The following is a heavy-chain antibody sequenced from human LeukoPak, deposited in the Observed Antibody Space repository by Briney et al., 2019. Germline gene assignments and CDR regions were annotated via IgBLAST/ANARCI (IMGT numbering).Heavy chain of an antibody. CDR3: ARGVAARPTDY. D-gene: IGHD6-6*01. Sequence: GASVKVSCKASGYTFTSYYMHWVRQAPGQGLEWMGIINPSGGSTSYAQKFQGRGSMTRDTSTSTAYMELRSLRSDDTAVYYCARGVAARPTDYWGQGTLVTVSS. CDR2: INPSGGST. CDR1: GYTFTSYY. V-gene: IGHV1-46*01. J-gene: IGHJ4*02.